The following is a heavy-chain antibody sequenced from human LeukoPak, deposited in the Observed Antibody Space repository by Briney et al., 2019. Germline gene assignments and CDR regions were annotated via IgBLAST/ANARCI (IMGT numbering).Heavy chain of an antibody. V-gene: IGHV3-72*01. J-gene: IGHJ4*02. CDR2: SRNRANSYTT. CDR3: AAGGMVGATEFAC. D-gene: IGHD1-26*01. CDR1: GFTSSDHY. Sequence: PGGSLRLSCAASGFTSSDHYMDWVRQAPGKGLEWVGRSRNRANSYTTEYAASVKGRFTISRDDSKNSVYLQMNSLETEDTAVYYCAAGGMVGATEFACWGQGTLVTVSS.